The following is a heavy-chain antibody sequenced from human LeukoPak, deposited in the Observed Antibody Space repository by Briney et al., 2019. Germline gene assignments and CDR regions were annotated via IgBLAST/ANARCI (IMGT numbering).Heavy chain of an antibody. CDR1: GFTFSRSW. D-gene: IGHD2-15*01. V-gene: IGHV3-74*01. CDR3: ARGDTGYCSGGSCYSGEYYGMDV. J-gene: IGHJ6*04. Sequence: GGSLRLSCAASGFTFSRSWMHWVRQAPGKGLVWVSRINGEGSSTSYADSVKGRLTSSRDNAKKTLYLQMTTLTAEDTAVYYCARGDTGYCSGGSCYSGEYYGMDVWGKGTTVTVSS. CDR2: INGEGSST.